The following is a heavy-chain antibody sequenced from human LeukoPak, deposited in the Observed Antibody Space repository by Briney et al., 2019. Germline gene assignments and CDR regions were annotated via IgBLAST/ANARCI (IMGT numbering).Heavy chain of an antibody. Sequence: ASVKVSFTASGYTFTVYYIHWVRQAPGQGLEWMGWINPNSGGTNYAQKFQGRVTMTRDTSISTAYMELSSLSSDDTAVYYCSGLRLYYFDYWGQGTLVTVSS. CDR2: INPNSGGT. CDR1: GYTFTVYY. J-gene: IGHJ4*02. V-gene: IGHV1-2*02. CDR3: SGLRLYYFDY. D-gene: IGHD5-12*01.